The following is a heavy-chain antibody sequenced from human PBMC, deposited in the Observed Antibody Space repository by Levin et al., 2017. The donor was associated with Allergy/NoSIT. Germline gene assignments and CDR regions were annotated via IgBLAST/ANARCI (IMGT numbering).Heavy chain of an antibody. Sequence: GGSLRLSCAASGFTFSDYYMSWIRQAPGKGLEWVSYISSSSSYTNYADSVKGRFTISRDNAKNSLYLQMNSLRAEDTAVYYCAGVDTAMGGWFDPWGQGTLVTVSS. CDR1: GFTFSDYY. CDR3: AGVDTAMGGWFDP. CDR2: ISSSSSYT. V-gene: IGHV3-11*03. D-gene: IGHD5-18*01. J-gene: IGHJ5*02.